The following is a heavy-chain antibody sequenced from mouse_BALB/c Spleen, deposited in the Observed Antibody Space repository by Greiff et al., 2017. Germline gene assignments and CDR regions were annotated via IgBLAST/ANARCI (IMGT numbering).Heavy chain of an antibody. V-gene: IGHV5-6-5*01. CDR1: GFTFSSYA. CDR2: ISSGGST. D-gene: IGHD2-14*01. CDR3: ASYYRYWYFDV. J-gene: IGHJ1*01. Sequence: EVKLVESGGGLVKPGGSLKLSCAASGFTFSSYAMSWVRQTPEKRLEWVASISSGGSTYYPDSVKGRFTISRDNARNILYLQMSSLRSEDTAMYYCASYYRYWYFDVWGAGTTVTVSS.